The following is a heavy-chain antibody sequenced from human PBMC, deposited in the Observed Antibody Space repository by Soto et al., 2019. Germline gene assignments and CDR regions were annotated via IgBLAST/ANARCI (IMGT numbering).Heavy chain of an antibody. D-gene: IGHD3-3*01. CDR1: GYTFTGYY. V-gene: IGHV1-2*02. J-gene: IGHJ3*02. CDR2: INPNSGGT. Sequence: ASVKVSCKASGYTFTGYYMHWVRQAPGQGLEWMGWINPNSGGTNYAQKFQGRVTMTRDTSISTAYMELSRLRSDDTAVYYCAREVEWLLSQGAFDIWGQGTMVTVSS. CDR3: AREVEWLLSQGAFDI.